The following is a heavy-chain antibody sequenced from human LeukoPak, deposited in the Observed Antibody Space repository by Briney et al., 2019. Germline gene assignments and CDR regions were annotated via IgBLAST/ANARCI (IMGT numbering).Heavy chain of an antibody. CDR1: GGSISSSSYY. Sequence: SETLSLTCTVSGGSISSSSYYWGWIRQPPGKGLEWIGSIYYSGSTYYNPSLKSRVTISVDTSKNQFSLKLSSVTAADTAVYYCASLFAGGSGSYSTFDYWGQGTLVTVSS. J-gene: IGHJ4*02. CDR3: ASLFAGGSGSYSTFDY. V-gene: IGHV4-39*07. CDR2: IYYSGST. D-gene: IGHD3-10*01.